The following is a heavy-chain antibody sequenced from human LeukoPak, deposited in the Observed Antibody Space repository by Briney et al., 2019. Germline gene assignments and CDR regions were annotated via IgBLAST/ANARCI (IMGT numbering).Heavy chain of an antibody. CDR1: GGSISSYY. D-gene: IGHD3-22*01. CDR3: ARAAPYYYDSSGYYYDSTHFDY. J-gene: IGHJ4*02. CDR2: IYYSGST. V-gene: IGHV4-59*01. Sequence: PSETLSLTCTVSGGSISSYYWSWIRQPPGKGLEWIGYIYYSGSTNYNPSLKSRVTISVDTSKNQFSLKLSSVTAADTVVYYCARAAPYYYDSSGYYYDSTHFDYWGQGTLVTVSS.